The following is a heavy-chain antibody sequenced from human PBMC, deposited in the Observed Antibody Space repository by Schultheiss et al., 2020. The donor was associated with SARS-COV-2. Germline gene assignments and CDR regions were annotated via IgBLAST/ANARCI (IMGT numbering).Heavy chain of an antibody. D-gene: IGHD6-19*01. CDR2: INPSGGST. J-gene: IGHJ4*02. V-gene: IGHV1-46*01. Sequence: GESLKISCKASGYTFTSYYMHWVRQAPGQGLEWMGIINPSGGSTSYAQKFQGRVTMTRDTSTSTAYMELRSLRSDDTAVYYCARDVTRSGWYMWDYFDYWGQGTLVTVSS. CDR3: ARDVTRSGWYMWDYFDY. CDR1: GYTFTSYY.